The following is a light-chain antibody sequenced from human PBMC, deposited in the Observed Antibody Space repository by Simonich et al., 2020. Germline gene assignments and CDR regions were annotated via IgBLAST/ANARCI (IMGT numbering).Light chain of an antibody. V-gene: IGKV4-1*01. Sequence: DIVMTQSPDSLAVSLGERAPINCKSSQSVLYSSNNKNYLAWYQQKPGQPPKLLIYWADTRESGVPDRFSGSGSGTDFTLTSSSLQAEDVAVYYCQQYNNWPSTFGQGTRLEMK. J-gene: IGKJ5*01. CDR1: QSVLYSSNNKNY. CDR2: WAD. CDR3: QQYNNWPST.